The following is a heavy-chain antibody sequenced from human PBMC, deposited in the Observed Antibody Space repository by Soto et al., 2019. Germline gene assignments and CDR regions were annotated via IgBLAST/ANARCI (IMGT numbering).Heavy chain of an antibody. V-gene: IGHV1-18*04. Sequence: ASVKVSCKASGYTFTSYYMHWVRQAPGQGLEWMGWISAYNGNTKYAQKFQGRVTMTTDTSTSTAYMELRSLRSDDTAVYYCAKDPQIFDQWGQGTLVPVSS. J-gene: IGHJ4*02. CDR2: ISAYNGNT. CDR1: GYTFTSYY. CDR3: AKDPQIFDQ.